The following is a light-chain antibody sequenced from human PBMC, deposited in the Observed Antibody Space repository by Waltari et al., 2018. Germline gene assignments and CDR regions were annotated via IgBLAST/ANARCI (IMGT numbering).Light chain of an antibody. Sequence: IQMTQSPPTLSASLGDRVTITCRASQGIGDWVAWYQQKPGKAPNLLIYKTSRLEDGVPSRFSGSGSQTEFTLTISGLQPDDFATYYCQQYISYWTFGQGTKVEMK. CDR1: QGIGDW. J-gene: IGKJ1*01. V-gene: IGKV1-5*03. CDR3: QQYISYWT. CDR2: KTS.